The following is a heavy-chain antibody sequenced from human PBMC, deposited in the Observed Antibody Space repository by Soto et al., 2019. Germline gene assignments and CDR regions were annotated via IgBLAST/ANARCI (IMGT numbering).Heavy chain of an antibody. CDR2: ISTSNGDT. CDR1: GYTFNTYG. J-gene: IGHJ4*02. Sequence: QVQLVQSGAEVRKPGASVKVSCKASGYTFNTYGISWVRQAPGQGLEWMAWISTSNGDTHYAQKVQDRVSMTTDRFTSTAYMEPRSLRSDDMAIHYCARDSAAHGPVFDYWGQGTLVTVST. V-gene: IGHV1-18*03. CDR3: ARDSAAHGPVFDY. D-gene: IGHD6-13*01.